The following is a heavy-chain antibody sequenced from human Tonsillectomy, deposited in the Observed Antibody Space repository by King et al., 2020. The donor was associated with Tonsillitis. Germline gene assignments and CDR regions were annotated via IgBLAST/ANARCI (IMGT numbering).Heavy chain of an antibody. J-gene: IGHJ4*02. V-gene: IGHV3-30*01. CDR3: AREGSVAPDCWNGNADY. CDR1: GFTFNNYA. CDR2: ISYDGSKK. D-gene: IGHD2-21*02. Sequence: VQLVESGGGVVQPGRSLRLSCAASGFTFNNYAMHWVRQAPGKGLEWVAVISYDGSKKDNADSVKGRFTISRDNSKNTLYLQMNSLRGEDTAVYFCAREGSVAPDCWNGNADYWGQGTLVTVSA.